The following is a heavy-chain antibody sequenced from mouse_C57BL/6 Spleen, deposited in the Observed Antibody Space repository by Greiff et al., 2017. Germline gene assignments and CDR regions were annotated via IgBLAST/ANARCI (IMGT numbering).Heavy chain of an antibody. Sequence: QVQLQQPGAELVRPGSSVKLSCKASGYTFTSYWMHWVKQRPIQGLEWIGNIDPSDSETHYNQKFKDKATLTVDKSSSTAYMQLSSLTSEDSAVYYCARGGWDWCFDVWGTGTTVTVSS. CDR1: GYTFTSYW. J-gene: IGHJ1*03. D-gene: IGHD3-3*01. CDR2: IDPSDSET. V-gene: IGHV1-52*01. CDR3: ARGGWDWCFDV.